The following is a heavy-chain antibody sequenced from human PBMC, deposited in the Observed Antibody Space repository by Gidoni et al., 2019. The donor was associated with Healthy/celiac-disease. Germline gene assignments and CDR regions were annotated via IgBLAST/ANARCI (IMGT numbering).Heavy chain of an antibody. CDR1: GYTFTGSS. CDR3: ARDRPWYYYDSSGPGGFDP. Sequence: AQLVPSGAEVTQPGASVSVSCKASGYTFTGSSMHWVRQAPGQALEWMGWINPNSGGTNYAQKFQGRVTMTRDTSISTAYMELSRLRSDDTAVYYCARDRPWYYYDSSGPGGFDPWGQGTLVTVSS. J-gene: IGHJ5*02. CDR2: INPNSGGT. D-gene: IGHD3-22*01. V-gene: IGHV1-2*02.